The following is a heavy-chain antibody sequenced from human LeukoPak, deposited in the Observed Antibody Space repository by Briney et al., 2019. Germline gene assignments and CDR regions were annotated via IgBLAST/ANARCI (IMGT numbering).Heavy chain of an antibody. D-gene: IGHD2-21*01. V-gene: IGHV4-39*01. CDR2: MYNTGGS. CDR3: GIAPDY. Sequence: SETLSLTCTFSVGSITRSNYYWGWIRQPPGKALEWIVSMYNTGGSYYNPSLKSLVTIAVDASKNQFSLKVNSVTAADTAVYYCGIAPDYWGQGTLVTVSS. CDR1: VGSITRSNYY. J-gene: IGHJ4*02.